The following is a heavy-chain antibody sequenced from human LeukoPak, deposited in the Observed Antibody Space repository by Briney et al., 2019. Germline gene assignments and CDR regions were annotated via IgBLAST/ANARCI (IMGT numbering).Heavy chain of an antibody. V-gene: IGHV4-31*03. Sequence: PSETLSLTCTVSGGSVSSGSFYWSWIRQPPGKGLEWIGYIYYSGSTYYNPSLKSRVTISVDTSKNQFSLKLSSVTAADTAVYYCARVRWDIVVVPAAMGDYWLDPWGQGTLVTVSS. CDR3: ARVRWDIVVVPAAMGDYWLDP. D-gene: IGHD2-2*01. J-gene: IGHJ5*02. CDR1: GGSVSSGSFY. CDR2: IYYSGST.